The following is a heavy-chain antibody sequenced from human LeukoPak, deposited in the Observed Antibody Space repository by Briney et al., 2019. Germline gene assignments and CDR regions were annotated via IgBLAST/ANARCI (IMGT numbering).Heavy chain of an antibody. CDR1: GFTFSSYS. D-gene: IGHD2-21*02. CDR3: ASTASYCGFDCYSYLDY. J-gene: IGHJ4*02. Sequence: GGSLRLSCAASGFTFSSYSMNWVRQAPGKGLEWVSSISSSSSYIYYADSVKGRFTISRDNSKNTLFLQMDSLRADDTAFYYCASTASYCGFDCYSYLDYWGQGILVTVSS. V-gene: IGHV3-21*04. CDR2: ISSSSSYI.